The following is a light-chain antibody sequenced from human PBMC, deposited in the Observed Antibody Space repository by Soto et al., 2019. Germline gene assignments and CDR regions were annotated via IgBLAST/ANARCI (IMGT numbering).Light chain of an antibody. V-gene: IGLV1-44*01. CDR1: SSNIGVNS. Sequence: QSVLTHPPSASGTPGQRVTISCSGGSSNIGVNSVSWYYHLPGTAPKLLIFNTNQRPSGVPDRFSGSKSGTSASLAISGLQSEDEADYYCAAWDDSLTGHWVFGGGTKVTVL. CDR2: NTN. CDR3: AAWDDSLTGHWV. J-gene: IGLJ3*02.